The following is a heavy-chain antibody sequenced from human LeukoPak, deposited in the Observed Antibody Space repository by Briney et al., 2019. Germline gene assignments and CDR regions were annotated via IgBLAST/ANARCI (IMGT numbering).Heavy chain of an antibody. V-gene: IGHV3-23*01. CDR3: AKDRTAYRPNPQDV. CDR2: ISGSGGST. CDR1: GFTFSSYG. Sequence: PGRSLRLSCAASGFTFSSYGMHWVRQAPGKGLEWVSAISGSGGSTYYADSVKGRFTISRDNSKNTLYLQMNSLRAEDTAVYYCAKDRTAYRPNPQDVWGQGTTVTVSS. D-gene: IGHD1-26*01. J-gene: IGHJ6*02.